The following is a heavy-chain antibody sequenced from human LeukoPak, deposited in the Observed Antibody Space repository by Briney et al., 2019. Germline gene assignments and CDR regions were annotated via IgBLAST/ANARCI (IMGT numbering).Heavy chain of an antibody. D-gene: IGHD3-22*01. CDR1: GFSFSSYW. V-gene: IGHV3-7*01. Sequence: GGSLRLSCAASGFSFSSYWMTWVRQTPGKGLEWVANIKRDGSVEYYVDSVKGRFTISRDNTKNSLHLQMNSLRAEDTAVYYCARDSNPHGSGYYFDAFDMWGQGTMVTVSS. CDR2: IKRDGSVE. CDR3: ARDSNPHGSGYYFDAFDM. J-gene: IGHJ3*02.